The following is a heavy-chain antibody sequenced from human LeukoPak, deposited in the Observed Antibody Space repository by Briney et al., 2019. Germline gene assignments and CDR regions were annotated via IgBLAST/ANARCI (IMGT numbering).Heavy chain of an antibody. CDR1: GYTFTAYY. Sequence: ASVKVFCKASGYTFTAYYMHWVRQAPGQGLEGMGWINPNRGRTNYAQKFQGRVTMTRDTSISTAYMDLGRMTSDDTAVYYCARDLGRIGVTGTRGFDSWGQGTLVTVSS. V-gene: IGHV1-2*02. D-gene: IGHD6-19*01. CDR3: ARDLGRIGVTGTRGFDS. CDR2: INPNRGRT. J-gene: IGHJ4*02.